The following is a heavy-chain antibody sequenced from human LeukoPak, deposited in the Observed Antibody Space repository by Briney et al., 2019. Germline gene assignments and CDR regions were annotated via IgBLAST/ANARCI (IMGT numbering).Heavy chain of an antibody. CDR3: ARHVRGGGSSPIDS. CDR2: IYISGST. V-gene: IGHV4-4*09. D-gene: IGHD6-6*01. J-gene: IGHJ4*02. CDR1: GRSISRYY. Sequence: KPSETLSLTCPVSGRSISRYYWSWIRQPPGEGRGWIGYIYISGSTNYNPSLKSRVTISVDTSKNQCSLKLSSVTAADTAVYYCARHVRGGGSSPIDSWGQGTLVTVSS.